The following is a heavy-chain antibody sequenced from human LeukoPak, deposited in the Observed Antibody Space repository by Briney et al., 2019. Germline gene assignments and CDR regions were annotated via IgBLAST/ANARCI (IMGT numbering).Heavy chain of an antibody. Sequence: YPGGSLRLSCAASGFIFSSFAMNWVRQAPGKGLEWVSYISPTYDIYYSDSVRGRFTISRDNAKNSLYLQMNSLRDEDTAVYYCARVRLGYYFDYWGQGALVTVSS. CDR3: ARVRLGYYFDY. CDR2: ISPTYDI. D-gene: IGHD6-19*01. V-gene: IGHV3-48*02. CDR1: GFIFSSFA. J-gene: IGHJ4*02.